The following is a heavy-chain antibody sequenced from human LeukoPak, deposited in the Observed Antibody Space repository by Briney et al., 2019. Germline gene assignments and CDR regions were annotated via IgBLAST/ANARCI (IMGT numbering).Heavy chain of an antibody. J-gene: IGHJ4*02. V-gene: IGHV4-34*01. D-gene: IGHD3-22*01. Sequence: SETLSLTCAVYGGSFNDYYWNWIRQPPGKGLEWIGKIDQSGSTIYNSSLKSRVTISVDTSKNQFSLNLTSVTAADTAFYYCARARTNYYYDSSGYTTRGGFFDSWGLGTLVTVSS. CDR2: IDQSGST. CDR1: GGSFNDYY. CDR3: ARARTNYYYDSSGYTTRGGFFDS.